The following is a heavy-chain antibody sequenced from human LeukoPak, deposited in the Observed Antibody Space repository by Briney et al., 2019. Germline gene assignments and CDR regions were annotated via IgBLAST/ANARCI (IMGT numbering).Heavy chain of an antibody. J-gene: IGHJ4*02. D-gene: IGHD6-13*01. V-gene: IGHV3-74*01. Sequence: PGGSLRLSCAASRFTFSSYTMNWVRQAPGKGLVWVSCINSDGSRTTYADSVKGRFTISRDNAKNTLYLQMNTLRVEDTAVYYCARGSWSAADTNIDYWGQGTLVTVSS. CDR1: RFTFSSYT. CDR3: ARGSWSAADTNIDY. CDR2: INSDGSRT.